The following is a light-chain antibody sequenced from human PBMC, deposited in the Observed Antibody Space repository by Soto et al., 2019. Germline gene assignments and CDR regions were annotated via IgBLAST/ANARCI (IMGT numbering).Light chain of an antibody. Sequence: DIQMTQSPSSLSASVGDRVTITCQASQDISKYLNWYQQKPGKAPKLLIFDASNLEAGVPSRFSGSGSGTDFTVTNSSLQPEGIATYYCQQWGLFGGETNVDIK. J-gene: IGKJ4*01. CDR3: QQWGL. CDR1: QDISKY. CDR2: DAS. V-gene: IGKV1-33*01.